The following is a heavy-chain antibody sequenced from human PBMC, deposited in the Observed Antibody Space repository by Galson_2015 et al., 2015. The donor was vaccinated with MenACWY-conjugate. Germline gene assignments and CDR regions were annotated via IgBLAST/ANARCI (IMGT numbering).Heavy chain of an antibody. V-gene: IGHV1-69*13. CDR3: ARGPSIAARLPPDY. Sequence: SVKVSCKASGGTFGSYAISWVRQAPGQGLEWMGGIIPIFGTANYAQKFQGRVTITADESTSTAYMELSSLRSEDTAVYYCARGPSIAARLPPDYWGQGTLVTVSS. D-gene: IGHD6-6*01. J-gene: IGHJ4*02. CDR2: IIPIFGTA. CDR1: GGTFGSYA.